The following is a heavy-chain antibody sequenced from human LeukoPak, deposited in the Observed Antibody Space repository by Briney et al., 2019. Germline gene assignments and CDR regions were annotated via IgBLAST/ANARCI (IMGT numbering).Heavy chain of an antibody. CDR3: ARDMWELPSDYYYDY. J-gene: IGHJ4*02. CDR2: INPNSGDT. V-gene: IGHV1-2*06. CDR1: GYTFTGHY. D-gene: IGHD1-26*01. Sequence: VASVKVSCKASGYTFTGHYLNWLRQAPGQGLELMGRINPNSGDTKYADKFQGRVIMTRDTSTSTAYMELNGLTSDDTASYYCARDMWELPSDYYYDYWGQGSLVTVSS.